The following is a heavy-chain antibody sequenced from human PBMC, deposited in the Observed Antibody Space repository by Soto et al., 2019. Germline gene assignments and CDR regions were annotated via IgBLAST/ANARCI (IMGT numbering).Heavy chain of an antibody. CDR1: GFTFSNAW. J-gene: IGHJ6*02. CDR3: TTGTTGGSGYYYYGMDV. Sequence: GGSLRLSCAASGFTFSNAWMNWVRQAPGKGLEWVGRIKSKTDGGTTDYAAPVKGRFTISRDDSKNTLYLQMNSLKTEDTAVYYCTTGTTGGSGYYYYGMDVWGQGTTVTVSS. D-gene: IGHD3-10*01. CDR2: IKSKTDGGTT. V-gene: IGHV3-15*07.